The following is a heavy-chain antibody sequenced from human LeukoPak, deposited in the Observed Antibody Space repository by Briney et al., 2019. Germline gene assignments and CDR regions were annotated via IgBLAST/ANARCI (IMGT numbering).Heavy chain of an antibody. CDR3: AGDLIAAAKGFDY. J-gene: IGHJ4*02. V-gene: IGHV3-33*01. Sequence: PGGSLRLSCAASGFTFSSYGMHWVRQAPGKGLEWVAVIWYDGSNKYYADSVKGRFTISRDNSKNTLYLQMNSLRAEDTAVYYCAGDLIAAAKGFDYWGQGTLVTVSS. CDR1: GFTFSSYG. D-gene: IGHD6-13*01. CDR2: IWYDGSNK.